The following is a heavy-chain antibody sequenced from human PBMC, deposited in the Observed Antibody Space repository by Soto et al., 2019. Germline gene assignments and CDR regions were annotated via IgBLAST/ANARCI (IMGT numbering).Heavy chain of an antibody. CDR2: VSTSGNV. Sequence: LSLTCTGSGGSLTKYYWSWIRQPAGKGLEWIGRVSTSGNVVSKASLRSRLTMSVDTSKNQFSLRLTSVTAADTAVYYCARDNNDFWSLYPLAFDYWGQGALVTVSS. D-gene: IGHD3-3*01. V-gene: IGHV4-4*07. CDR1: GGSLTKYY. J-gene: IGHJ4*02. CDR3: ARDNNDFWSLYPLAFDY.